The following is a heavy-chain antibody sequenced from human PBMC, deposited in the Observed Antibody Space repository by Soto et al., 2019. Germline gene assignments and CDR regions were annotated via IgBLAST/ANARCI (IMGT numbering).Heavy chain of an antibody. CDR2: TYYRSKWYN. CDR1: GDSVSRNSAA. CDR3: ARVQQLVRNYFDY. J-gene: IGHJ4*02. Sequence: PSPTLSLTCAISGDSVSRNSAAWTWIRQSPSRGLEWLGRTYYRSKWYNDYAVSVKSRITINPDTSKNQFSLQLNSVTPEDTAVYYCARVQQLVRNYFDYWGQGTLVTVSS. V-gene: IGHV6-1*01. D-gene: IGHD6-6*01.